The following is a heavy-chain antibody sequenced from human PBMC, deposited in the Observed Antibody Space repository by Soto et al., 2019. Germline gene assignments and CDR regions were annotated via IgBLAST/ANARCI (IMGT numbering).Heavy chain of an antibody. CDR2: ISYDGTYK. CDR1: AFTFRSYA. V-gene: IGHV3-30-3*01. CDR3: ARDAIYHGSGYYGSYFDY. J-gene: IGHJ4*02. Sequence: QVQLVESGGGVVQPGRSLRLSCAASAFTFRSYAMHWVRQAPGKGLEWVAVISYDGTYKYYADSVKGRFTISRDNSKNTLYLQMSSLRPEDTAVYYCARDAIYHGSGYYGSYFDYWGQGSLVTVSS. D-gene: IGHD3-22*01.